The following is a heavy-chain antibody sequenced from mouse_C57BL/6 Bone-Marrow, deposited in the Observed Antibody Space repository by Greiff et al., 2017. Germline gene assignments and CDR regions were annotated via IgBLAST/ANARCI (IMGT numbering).Heavy chain of an antibody. V-gene: IGHV5-4*01. CDR3: AREGLLRAMDY. CDR2: LSDGGSYT. Sequence: EVKVVESGGGLVKPGGSLKLSCAASGFTFSSYAMSWVRQTPEKRLEWVATLSDGGSYTYYPDNVKGRFTISRDNAKNNLYLQMSHLKSEDTAMYYCAREGLLRAMDYWGQGTSVTVSS. D-gene: IGHD1-1*01. CDR1: GFTFSSYA. J-gene: IGHJ4*01.